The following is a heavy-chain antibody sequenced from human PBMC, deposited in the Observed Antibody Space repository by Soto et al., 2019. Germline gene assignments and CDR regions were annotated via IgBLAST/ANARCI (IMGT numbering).Heavy chain of an antibody. D-gene: IGHD3-16*02. CDR2: IRGSGGST. J-gene: IGHJ4*02. CDR3: ANGRATFGGVIGIGAVDY. Sequence: EVQLFESGGGLVQPGGSLRLSCEASGFTFSSYAMSWVRQAPGKGLEWVSAIRGSGGSTYYADSVKGRFTISRDNSMNTLYLQMNSLRADDTAVYYCANGRATFGGVIGIGAVDYWGQGTLVTVSS. V-gene: IGHV3-23*01. CDR1: GFTFSSYA.